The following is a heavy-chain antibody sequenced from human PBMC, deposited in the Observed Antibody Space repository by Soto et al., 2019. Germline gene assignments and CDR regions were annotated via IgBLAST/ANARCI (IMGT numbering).Heavy chain of an antibody. D-gene: IGHD2-21*01. CDR3: ARDPRFPCGSIPYLDS. Sequence: QVHLVESGGGVVQPGGSLRLSCAASGFTVSNTGMHWVRQAPGKGLEWVAVLWYDGTTQYYADSVRGRFTVSRDISMNTLYLQMNTLRAEDTAVYYCARDPRFPCGSIPYLDSWGQGTLVTVSS. CDR2: LWYDGTTQ. V-gene: IGHV3-33*01. CDR1: GFTVSNTG. J-gene: IGHJ4*02.